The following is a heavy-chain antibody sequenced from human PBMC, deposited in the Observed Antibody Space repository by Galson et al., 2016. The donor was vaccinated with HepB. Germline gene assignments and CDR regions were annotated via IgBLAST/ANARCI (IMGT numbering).Heavy chain of an antibody. J-gene: IGHJ3*01. CDR3: ARGSIPEVDAFDV. V-gene: IGHV4-34*01. CDR2: INHRGST. D-gene: IGHD2-2*01. CDR1: GGSFSGYY. Sequence: SETLSLTCAVYGGSFSGYYWSWIRQPPGKGLEWIGEINHRGSTNYNPSLKSRVTISLDTSKNRFSLKLSSVTAADTAVYYCARGSIPEVDAFDVWGQGTVVTVSS.